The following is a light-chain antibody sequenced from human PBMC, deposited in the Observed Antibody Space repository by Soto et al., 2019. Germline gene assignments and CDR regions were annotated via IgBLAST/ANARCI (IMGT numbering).Light chain of an antibody. V-gene: IGKV3-20*01. CDR3: EQYGSSPRT. CDR1: QTISRNY. CDR2: GAS. Sequence: EVVLTQSPGTMPFSPGERATVSCRASQTISRNYLAWYQKKPGQAPRLLIYGASTRATGIPDRFTGSGSGTDFTLTISRLEPEDLAVYYCEQYGSSPRTFGQGTKVDIK. J-gene: IGKJ1*01.